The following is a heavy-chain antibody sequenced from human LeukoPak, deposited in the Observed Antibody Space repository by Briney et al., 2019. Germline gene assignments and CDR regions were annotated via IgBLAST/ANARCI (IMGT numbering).Heavy chain of an antibody. J-gene: IGHJ6*02. CDR2: IRYDGSIK. D-gene: IGHD3-16*01. V-gene: IGHV3-30*02. Sequence: GGSLRLSCAASGFTFSTYGMHWVRQAPGKGLEWVAFIRYDGSIKSYADSVKGRFTISRDNSKNTLYLQMNSLRAEDTAVYYCATRGNYYYGMDVWGQGTTVTVSS. CDR3: ATRGNYYYGMDV. CDR1: GFTFSTYG.